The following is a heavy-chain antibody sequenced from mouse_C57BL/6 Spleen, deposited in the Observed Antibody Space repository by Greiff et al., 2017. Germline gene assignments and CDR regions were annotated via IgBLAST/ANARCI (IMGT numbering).Heavy chain of an antibody. CDR3: ARFFYAMDY. Sequence: VQLQQPGAELVKPGASVKLSCKASGYTFTSYWMHWVKQRPGRGLEWSGRIDPNRGGTKYTEKFKSKATLAVDKPSSTAYMQLSSLTSEDAAVYYCARFFYAMDYWGQGTSVTVAS. J-gene: IGHJ4*01. CDR2: IDPNRGGT. CDR1: GYTFTSYW. V-gene: IGHV1-72*01.